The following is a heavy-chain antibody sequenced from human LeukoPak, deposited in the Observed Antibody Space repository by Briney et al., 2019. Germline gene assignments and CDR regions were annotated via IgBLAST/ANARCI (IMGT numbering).Heavy chain of an antibody. D-gene: IGHD1-26*01. V-gene: IGHV1-46*01. CDR3: ARGEWELPRSHYFDY. CDR1: GYTFTSYY. J-gene: IGHJ4*02. Sequence: ASVKVSCKASGYTFTSYYMHWVRQAPGQGLEWMGIINPSGGSTSYAQKFQGRVTMTRDTSTSTVYMELSSLRSEDTAVYYCARGEWELPRSHYFDYWGQGTLVTVSS. CDR2: INPSGGST.